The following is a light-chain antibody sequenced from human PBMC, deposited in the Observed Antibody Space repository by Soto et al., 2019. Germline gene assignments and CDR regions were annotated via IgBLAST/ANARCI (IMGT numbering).Light chain of an antibody. J-gene: IGKJ5*01. Sequence: EILLTQSPATLYLSPGERATLSCRASQSVRNNLAWYQQKPGQPPRLLIYDASNRATDIPARFSGSGSGTDFTLTINSLESEDFAVYHCQQRSNWPSFGQGTRLEI. V-gene: IGKV3-11*01. CDR3: QQRSNWPS. CDR2: DAS. CDR1: QSVRNN.